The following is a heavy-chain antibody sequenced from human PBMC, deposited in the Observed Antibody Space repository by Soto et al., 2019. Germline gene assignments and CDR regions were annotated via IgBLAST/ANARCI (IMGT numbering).Heavy chain of an antibody. D-gene: IGHD3-22*01. CDR1: GFTFSSYW. CDR3: ARDSYQYYYDSSGTFDY. J-gene: IGHJ4*02. Sequence: GGSLRLSCAASGFTFSSYWMSWVRRAPGKGLEWVANIKQDGSEKYYVDSVKGRFTISRDNAKNSLYLQMNSLRAEDTAVYYCARDSYQYYYDSSGTFDYWGQGTLVTVSS. V-gene: IGHV3-7*01. CDR2: IKQDGSEK.